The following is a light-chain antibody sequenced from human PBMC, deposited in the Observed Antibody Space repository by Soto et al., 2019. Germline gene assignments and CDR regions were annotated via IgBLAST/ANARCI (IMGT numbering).Light chain of an antibody. CDR3: QQYDSVFT. CDR1: QGITNY. CDR2: GAS. J-gene: IGKJ5*01. Sequence: DSQMTHSPSSLXXSXXXXVXXXFQASQGITNYLNWYQQKPGKAPKLLIYGASNLETGVPSRFSGSGSGTDFTFTISSLQAEDIATYFCQQYDSVFTFGQGTRLEIK. V-gene: IGKV1-33*01.